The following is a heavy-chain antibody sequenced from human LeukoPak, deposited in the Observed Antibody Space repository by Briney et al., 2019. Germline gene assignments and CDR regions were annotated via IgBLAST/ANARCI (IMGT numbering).Heavy chain of an antibody. CDR2: IIPIFGIA. Sequence: SVKVSCKASGGTFSSYAVSWVRQAPGQGLEWMGRIIPIFGIANYAQKFQGRVTITADKSTSTAYMELSSLRSEDTAVYYCARGEDSSWYGWGQGTLVTVSS. CDR3: ARGEDSSWYG. D-gene: IGHD6-13*01. J-gene: IGHJ4*02. CDR1: GGTFSSYA. V-gene: IGHV1-69*04.